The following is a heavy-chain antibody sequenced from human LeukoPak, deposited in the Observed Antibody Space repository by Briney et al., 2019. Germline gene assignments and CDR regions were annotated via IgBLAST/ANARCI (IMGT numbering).Heavy chain of an antibody. D-gene: IGHD6-19*01. CDR3: ARGGEAVAGLFDY. CDR2: IYYSGST. J-gene: IGHJ4*02. CDR1: GASVSSGGYY. Sequence: SETLSLTCTVSGASVSSGGYYWSWLRQPPGKGLEWIGYIYYSGSTNYDPSLKSRVTISVDTSKNQFSLKLSSVTAADTAVYYCARGGEAVAGLFDYWGQGTLVTVSS. V-gene: IGHV4-61*08.